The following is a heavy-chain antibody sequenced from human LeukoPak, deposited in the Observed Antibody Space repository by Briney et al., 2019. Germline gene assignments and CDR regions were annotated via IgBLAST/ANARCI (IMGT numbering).Heavy chain of an antibody. V-gene: IGHV3-23*01. CDR2: ISGSGGST. Sequence: PGGSLRLSCAASGFTFSSYGMHWVRQAPGTGLEWVSAISGSGGSTSYADSVKGRFTISRDNSKNTLYLEMNSLRAEDSAVYYCAKTSGGSKYYFDYWGQGTLVTVSS. J-gene: IGHJ4*02. CDR1: GFTFSSYG. CDR3: AKTSGGSKYYFDY. D-gene: IGHD2-15*01.